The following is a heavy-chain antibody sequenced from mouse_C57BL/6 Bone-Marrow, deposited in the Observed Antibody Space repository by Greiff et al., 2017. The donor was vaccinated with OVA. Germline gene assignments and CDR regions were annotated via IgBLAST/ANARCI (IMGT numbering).Heavy chain of an antibody. J-gene: IGHJ1*03. V-gene: IGHV1-64*01. CDR3: ARRDYYGSSYWYFDV. CDR1: GYTFTSYW. D-gene: IGHD1-1*01. CDR2: IHPNSGST. Sequence: QLQQPGAELVKPGASVKLSCKASGYTFTSYWMHWVKQRPGQGLEWIGMIHPNSGSTNYNEKFKSKATLTVDKSSSTAYMQLSSLTSEDSAVYYCARRDYYGSSYWYFDVWGTGTTVTVSS.